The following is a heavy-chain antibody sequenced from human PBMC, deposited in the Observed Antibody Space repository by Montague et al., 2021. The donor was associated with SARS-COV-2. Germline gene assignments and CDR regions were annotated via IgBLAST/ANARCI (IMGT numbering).Heavy chain of an antibody. Sequence: SETLSLTCVVSGDSFSTDNWWTWVRLPPGRGLEWVGDIQHTGSTKYKPSLKSRVSMSVDKSWNQCSLRLTSVTAADTAIYYCARKGSGGSDLAYWGQGTLVTVSS. CDR1: GDSFSTDNW. J-gene: IGHJ4*01. D-gene: IGHD3-10*01. V-gene: IGHV4-4*02. CDR2: IQHTGST. CDR3: ARKGSGGSDLAY.